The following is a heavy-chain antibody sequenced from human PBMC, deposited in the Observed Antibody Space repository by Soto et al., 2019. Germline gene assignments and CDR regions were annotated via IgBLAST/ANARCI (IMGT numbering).Heavy chain of an antibody. CDR1: GFTFSSYA. Sequence: QVQLVESGGGVVQPGRSLRLSCAASGFTFSSYAMHWVRQAPGKGLEGVAVISYDGSNKYYADSVKGRFTISRDNSKNTLYLQMNSLRAEDTAVYYCAREGKGLSDWGQGTLVTVSS. CDR2: ISYDGSNK. CDR3: AREGKGLSD. V-gene: IGHV3-30-3*01. J-gene: IGHJ4*02. D-gene: IGHD3-16*02.